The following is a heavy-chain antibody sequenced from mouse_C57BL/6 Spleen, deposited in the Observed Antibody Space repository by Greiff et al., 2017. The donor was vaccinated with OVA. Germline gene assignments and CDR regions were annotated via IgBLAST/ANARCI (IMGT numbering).Heavy chain of an antibody. V-gene: IGHV5-4*03. CDR3: ARGPSTVVATDGYFDY. CDR2: ISDGGSYT. D-gene: IGHD1-1*01. CDR1: GFTFSSYA. J-gene: IGHJ2*01. Sequence: EVKVVESGGGLVKPGGSLKLSCAASGFTFSSYAMSWVRQTPEKRLEWVATISDGGSYTYYPDNVKGRFTISRDNAKNNLYLQMSHLKSEDTAMYYCARGPSTVVATDGYFDYWGQGTTLTVSS.